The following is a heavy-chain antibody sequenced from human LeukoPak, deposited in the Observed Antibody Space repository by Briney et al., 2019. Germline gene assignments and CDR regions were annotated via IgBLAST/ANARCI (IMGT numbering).Heavy chain of an antibody. Sequence: GGSLRLSCAASGFTLSSYSMNWVREAPGKGLEGVSDISSSSSTIYYADSVKGRFTISRDNAKNSLYLQMNSLRAEDTAVYYWARVGSTAWFDPWGQGTLVTVSS. D-gene: IGHD2-15*01. V-gene: IGHV3-48*01. CDR1: GFTLSSYS. CDR2: ISSSSSTI. J-gene: IGHJ5*02. CDR3: ARVGSTAWFDP.